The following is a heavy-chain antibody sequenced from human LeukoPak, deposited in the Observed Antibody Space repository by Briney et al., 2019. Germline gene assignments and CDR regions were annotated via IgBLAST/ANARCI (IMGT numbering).Heavy chain of an antibody. CDR3: ARASWLHDAFDI. CDR1: GYTFTSYD. Sequence: GASVKVSCKASGYTFTSYDINWVRQATGQGLEWMGWMNPHSGNTGYAQKFQGRVTMTRNTSISTAYMELSSLRSEDTAVYYCARASWLHDAFDIWGQGTMVTVSS. J-gene: IGHJ3*02. CDR2: MNPHSGNT. D-gene: IGHD5-12*01. V-gene: IGHV1-8*01.